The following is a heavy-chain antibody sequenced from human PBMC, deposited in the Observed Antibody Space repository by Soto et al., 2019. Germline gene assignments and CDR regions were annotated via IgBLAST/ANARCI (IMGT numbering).Heavy chain of an antibody. D-gene: IGHD2-15*01. J-gene: IGHJ4*02. Sequence: QVQLQESGPGLVKPSQTLSLTCTVSGGSISSGGYYWSWIRQHPGKGLEWIGYIYYSGSTYYNPSLRSRVTFSVDRSKNQFSLKMSSVTAEDTAVYYGARGVLGYCSGGSCYYFDYWGQGTLVTVSS. CDR3: ARGVLGYCSGGSCYYFDY. V-gene: IGHV4-31*03. CDR1: GGSISSGGYY. CDR2: IYYSGST.